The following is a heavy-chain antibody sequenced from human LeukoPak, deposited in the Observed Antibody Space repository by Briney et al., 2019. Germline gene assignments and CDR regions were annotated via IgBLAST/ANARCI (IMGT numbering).Heavy chain of an antibody. CDR3: AREPLAAPNWFDP. Sequence: ASVKVSCKASGYTFTSYAMHWVRQAPGQRLEWMGWINAGNGNTKYSQKFQGRVTITRDTSASTAYMELSSLRSEDTAVYYCAREPLAAPNWFDPWGQGTLVTVSS. V-gene: IGHV1-3*01. D-gene: IGHD6-25*01. CDR1: GYTFTSYA. CDR2: INAGNGNT. J-gene: IGHJ5*02.